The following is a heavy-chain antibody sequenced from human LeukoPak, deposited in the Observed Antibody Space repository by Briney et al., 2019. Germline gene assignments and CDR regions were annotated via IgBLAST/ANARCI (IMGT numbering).Heavy chain of an antibody. Sequence: GGSLRLSCAASGFTVSSNYMSWVRQAPGKGLEWVSVIYSGGSTYYADSVRGRFTISRDNSKNTLYLQMNSLRTEDTAVYYCARDSGYSSSWAFDYWGQGTLVTVSS. CDR1: GFTVSSNY. J-gene: IGHJ4*02. CDR2: IYSGGST. D-gene: IGHD6-13*01. CDR3: ARDSGYSSSWAFDY. V-gene: IGHV3-66*01.